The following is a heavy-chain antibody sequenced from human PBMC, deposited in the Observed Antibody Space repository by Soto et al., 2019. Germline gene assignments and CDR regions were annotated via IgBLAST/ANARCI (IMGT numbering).Heavy chain of an antibody. CDR3: ARMAKNYYDSSGYHPAPYYYYYGMDV. V-gene: IGHV2-70*01. D-gene: IGHD3-22*01. CDR2: IDWDDDK. CDR1: GFSLSTSGMC. Sequence: SGPTLVNPTQTLTLTCTFSGFSLSTSGMCVSWIRQPPGKAREWLALIDWDDDKYYSTSLKTRLTISKDTSKNQVVLTMTNMDPVDTATYYCARMAKNYYDSSGYHPAPYYYYYGMDVWGQGTTVTVSS. J-gene: IGHJ6*02.